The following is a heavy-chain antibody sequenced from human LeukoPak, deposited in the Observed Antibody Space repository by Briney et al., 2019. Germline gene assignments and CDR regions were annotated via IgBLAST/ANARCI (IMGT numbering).Heavy chain of an antibody. CDR3: AREIPYSSSWYMGNYYYYYMDV. V-gene: IGHV1-8*02. J-gene: IGHJ6*03. D-gene: IGHD6-13*01. CDR1: GYTFTSYD. CDR2: MNPNSGNT. Sequence: EASVKVSCKASGYTFTSYDINWVRQATGQGLEWMGWMNPNSGNTGYAQKLQGRVTMTTDTSTSTAYMELRSLRSDDTAVYYCAREIPYSSSWYMGNYYYYYMDVWGKGTTVTISS.